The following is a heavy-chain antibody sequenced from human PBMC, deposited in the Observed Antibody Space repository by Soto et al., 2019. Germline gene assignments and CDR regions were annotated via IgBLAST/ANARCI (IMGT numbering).Heavy chain of an antibody. D-gene: IGHD1-1*01. CDR2: IYYTVNT. CDR1: GGSISSGGTGSY. Sequence: QVQLQESGPGLVKPSQTLSLTCTVSGGSISSGGTGSYWTWIRQLPGKGLDWIVYIYYTVNTYYPPSLKSRPTISIDTSENQFSLTLTSVTAEATAVYFCASGHDAYKVRYWGQGTLVTVSS. V-gene: IGHV4-31*03. J-gene: IGHJ4*02. CDR3: ASGHDAYKVRY.